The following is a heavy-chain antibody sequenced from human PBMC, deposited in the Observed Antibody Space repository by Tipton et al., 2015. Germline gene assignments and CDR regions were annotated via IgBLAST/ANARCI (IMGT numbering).Heavy chain of an antibody. CDR1: GYSISSGYY. CDR2: IFHRGDT. D-gene: IGHD3-9*01. J-gene: IGHJ4*02. V-gene: IGHV4-38-2*01. Sequence: GLVKPSETLSLTCDVSGYSISSGYYWGWIRQPPGKGLEWIGSIFHRGDTNYNPSLKSRVTMSRDTSKNQFSLKLTSVTAADTAVYYCACQDYDSLTRDYQTVDYWGQGTLVTVSS. CDR3: ACQDYDSLTRDYQTVDY.